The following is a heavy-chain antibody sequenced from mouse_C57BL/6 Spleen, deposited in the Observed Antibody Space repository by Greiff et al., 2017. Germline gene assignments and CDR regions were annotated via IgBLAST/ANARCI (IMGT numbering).Heavy chain of an antibody. CDR2: IRSKSSNYAT. V-gene: IGHV10-3*01. Sequence: EVKVVESGGGLVQPKGSLKLSCAASGFTFNTYAMHWVRQAPGKGLEWVARIRSKSSNYATYYADSVKDRFTISRDDSKSMLYLQMNNLKTEDTAMYYCVREGGYDDYYAMDYWGQGTSVTVSS. D-gene: IGHD2-2*01. J-gene: IGHJ4*01. CDR1: GFTFNTYA. CDR3: VREGGYDDYYAMDY.